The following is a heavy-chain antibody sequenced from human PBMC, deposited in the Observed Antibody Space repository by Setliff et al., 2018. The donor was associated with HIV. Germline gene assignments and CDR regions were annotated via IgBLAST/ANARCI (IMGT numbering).Heavy chain of an antibody. Sequence: SETLSLTCTVSGGSISSHFWSWIRQPPGKGLEWIGSIYYSGSTNYNPSLKSRVTISVVTSKNQFSLNLSSVTAADTAVYYCARGTLYYDNVWGTPFPFDYWGQGTLVTVSS. V-gene: IGHV4-59*11. D-gene: IGHD3-16*01. J-gene: IGHJ4*02. CDR2: IYYSGST. CDR1: GGSISSHF. CDR3: ARGTLYYDNVWGTPFPFDY.